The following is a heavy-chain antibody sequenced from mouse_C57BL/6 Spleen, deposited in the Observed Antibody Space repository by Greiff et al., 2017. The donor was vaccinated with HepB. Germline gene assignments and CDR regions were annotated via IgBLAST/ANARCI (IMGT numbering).Heavy chain of an antibody. D-gene: IGHD2-1*01. V-gene: IGHV5-4*01. Sequence: EVQLMESGGGLVKPGGSLKLSCAASGFTFSSYAMSWVRQTPEKRLEWVATISDGGSYTYYPDNVKGRFTIYRDNAKNHLYLQMSHLKSEDTAMYYCARERGNYDYAMDYWGQGTSVTVSS. CDR2: ISDGGSYT. J-gene: IGHJ4*01. CDR3: ARERGNYDYAMDY. CDR1: GFTFSSYA.